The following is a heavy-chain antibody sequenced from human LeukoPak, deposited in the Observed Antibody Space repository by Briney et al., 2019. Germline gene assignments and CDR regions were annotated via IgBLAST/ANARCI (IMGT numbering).Heavy chain of an antibody. D-gene: IGHD3-22*01. Sequence: GGSLRLSCAASGFTFSNAWMSWVRQAPGKGLEWVSAISGSGGSTYYADSVKGRFTISRDNSKNTLYLQMNSLRAEDTAVYYCAKDVYYYDSSGYYPSYWGQGTLVTVSS. J-gene: IGHJ4*02. V-gene: IGHV3-23*01. CDR1: GFTFSNAW. CDR2: ISGSGGST. CDR3: AKDVYYYDSSGYYPSY.